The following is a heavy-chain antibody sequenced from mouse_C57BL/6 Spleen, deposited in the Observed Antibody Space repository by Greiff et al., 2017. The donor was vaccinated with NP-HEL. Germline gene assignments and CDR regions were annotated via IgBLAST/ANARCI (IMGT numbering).Heavy chain of an antibody. CDR1: GYSFTGYY. V-gene: IGHV1-42*01. CDR3: ARRTGTSYFDV. CDR2: INPSTGGT. Sequence: VQLQQSGPELVKPGASVKISCKASGYSFTGYYMNWVKQSPEKSLEWIGEINPSTGGTTYNQKFKAKATLTVDKSSSTAYMQLKSLTSEDSAVYYCARRTGTSYFDVWGTGTTVTVSS. J-gene: IGHJ1*03. D-gene: IGHD4-1*01.